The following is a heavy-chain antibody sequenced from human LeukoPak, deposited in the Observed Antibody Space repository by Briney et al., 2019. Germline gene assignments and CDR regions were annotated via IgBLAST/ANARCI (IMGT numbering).Heavy chain of an antibody. CDR3: ARGCSSTSCYERYYFDY. CDR1: RFTFDEYG. V-gene: IGHV3-20*04. Sequence: GGSLRLSCAASRFTFDEYGMSGVRHTAGKGLGWVSGINWNGRSIGYADSVKGRFTVSRDNAKSSLYLQMNSLRAEDTALYYCARGCSSTSCYERYYFDYWGQGTLVTVSS. CDR2: INWNGRSI. D-gene: IGHD2-2*01. J-gene: IGHJ4*02.